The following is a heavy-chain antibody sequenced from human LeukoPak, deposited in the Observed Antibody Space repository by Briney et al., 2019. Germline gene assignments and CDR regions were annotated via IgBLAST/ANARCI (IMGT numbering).Heavy chain of an antibody. CDR3: AREGDYYDSSGYLDY. J-gene: IGHJ4*02. CDR2: ISYDGSNK. Sequence: PGRSLRLSCAASGFIFSSYAMHWVRQAPGKGLEWVALISYDGSNKYYADSMKGRFTISRDNSKNTLYLQMNSLRAEDTAVYYCAREGDYYDSSGYLDYWGQGTLVTVSS. CDR1: GFIFSSYA. V-gene: IGHV3-30-3*01. D-gene: IGHD3-22*01.